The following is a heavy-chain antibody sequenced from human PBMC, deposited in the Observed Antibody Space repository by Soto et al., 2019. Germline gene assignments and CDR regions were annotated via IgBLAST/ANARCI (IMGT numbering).Heavy chain of an antibody. CDR2: LYSGGST. CDR3: ARGGDYGDFVYDN. V-gene: IGHV3-53*01. D-gene: IGHD4-17*01. J-gene: IGHJ4*02. CDR1: GFTVSSNY. Sequence: EVQMVESGGGLIQPGGSLRLSCAASGFTVSSNYMSWIRQAPGKGLEWVSVLYSGGSTYYADSVKGRFTISRDNSKNTLYLQMNSLRDEDTAVYYCARGGDYGDFVYDNWGQGTLVTVSS.